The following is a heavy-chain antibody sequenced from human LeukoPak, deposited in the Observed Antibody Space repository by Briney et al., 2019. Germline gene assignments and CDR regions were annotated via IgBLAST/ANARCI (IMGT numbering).Heavy chain of an antibody. Sequence: SGPTLAKPTQTLTPTCTFSGFSLSTRGVGVGWSRQPPGKALEWLAIIYWDDDKRYSPSLKSRVTITKDTSKNQVVLTMTNMDRVDTATYFCAHRPSPAYSSPWYYFDYWGQGIVVTVSS. CDR3: AHRPSPAYSSPWYYFDY. J-gene: IGHJ4*02. D-gene: IGHD6-13*01. V-gene: IGHV2-5*02. CDR2: IYWDDDK. CDR1: GFSLSTRGVG.